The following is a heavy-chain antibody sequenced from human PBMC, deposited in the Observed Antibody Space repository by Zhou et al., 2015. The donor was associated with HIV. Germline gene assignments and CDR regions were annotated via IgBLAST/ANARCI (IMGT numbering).Heavy chain of an antibody. V-gene: IGHV1-69*08. CDR1: GGTFSSYT. Sequence: QVQLVQSGAEVKKPGSSVKVSCKASGGTFSSYTISWVRQAPGQGLEWMGRIIPILGIANYAQKFQGRVTITADKSTSTAYMELSSLRSEDTAVYYCARDSRTYCGGDCYFLGYFDLWGRGTLVTVSS. D-gene: IGHD2-21*02. J-gene: IGHJ2*01. CDR2: IIPILGIA. CDR3: ARDSRTYCGGDCYFLGYFDL.